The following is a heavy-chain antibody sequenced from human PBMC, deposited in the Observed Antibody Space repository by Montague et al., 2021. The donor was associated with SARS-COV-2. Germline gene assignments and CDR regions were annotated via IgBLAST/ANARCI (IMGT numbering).Heavy chain of an antibody. V-gene: IGHV6-1*01. CDR2: TYYRSKWYN. D-gene: IGHD2-2*01. CDR3: ARIPVGSKYYFDF. J-gene: IGHJ4*02. Sequence: CAISGDSVSSNIATWNWIRQSPSRGLERLGRTYYRSKWYNDYAESVKSRITIDPDTSKHQFSLHLNSVTPEDTAVYYCARIPVGSKYYFDFWGQGTLATVSS. CDR1: GDSVSSNIAT.